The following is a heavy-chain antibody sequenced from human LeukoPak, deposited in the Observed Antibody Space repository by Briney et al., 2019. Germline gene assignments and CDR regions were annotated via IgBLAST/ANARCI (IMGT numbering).Heavy chain of an antibody. CDR3: AKGGPEASAGLTWFDP. J-gene: IGHJ5*02. Sequence: SETLSLTCTVSGGSINNYYWYWMRQPPGKGLEWIGYVWYSGTTKYNPSLKSRVTISVDTSKNQFSLKLNYVTAADTAVYYCAKGGPEASAGLTWFDPWGQGTRVTASS. CDR2: VWYSGTT. D-gene: IGHD1-14*01. CDR1: GGSINNYY. V-gene: IGHV4-59*01.